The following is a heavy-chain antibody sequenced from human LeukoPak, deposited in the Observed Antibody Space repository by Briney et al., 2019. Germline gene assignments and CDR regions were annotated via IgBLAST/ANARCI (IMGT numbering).Heavy chain of an antibody. CDR1: GFTFSSYA. CDR2: ISGSGGST. D-gene: IGHD5-18*01. CDR3: AKGGWIQLWLFDY. V-gene: IGHV3-23*01. J-gene: IGHJ4*02. Sequence: PGGSLRLSCAASGFTFSSYAMSWVRQAPGRGLEWVSAISGSGGSTYYADSVKGRFTISRDNSKNTLYLQMNSLRAEDTAVYYCAKGGWIQLWLFDYWGQGTLVTVSS.